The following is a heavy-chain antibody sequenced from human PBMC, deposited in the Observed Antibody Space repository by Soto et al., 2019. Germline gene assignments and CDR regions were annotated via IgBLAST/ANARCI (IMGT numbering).Heavy chain of an antibody. D-gene: IGHD2-21*02. CDR3: AKEGPCGGDCYPNYYYYGMDV. CDR1: GFTFSSYA. J-gene: IGHJ6*02. Sequence: PGGSLRLSCAASGFTFSSYAMSWVRQAPGKGLEWVSAISGSGGSTYYADSVKGRFTISRDNSKNTLYLQMNSLRAEDTAVYYCAKEGPCGGDCYPNYYYYGMDVWGQGTTVTVSS. CDR2: ISGSGGST. V-gene: IGHV3-23*01.